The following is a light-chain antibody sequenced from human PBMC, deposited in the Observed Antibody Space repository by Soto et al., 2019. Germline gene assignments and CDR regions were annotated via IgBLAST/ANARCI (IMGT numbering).Light chain of an antibody. CDR2: DAS. Sequence: DLQMTQSPSTLSASVGDRVTITCRASQSISSWLAWYQQKPGKAPKLLIYDASSLESGVPSRFSGSGSCTEFTLTISSLQPDEFATYYGQQYNSYPLTFGGGTKVEIK. CDR1: QSISSW. V-gene: IGKV1-5*01. J-gene: IGKJ4*01. CDR3: QQYNSYPLT.